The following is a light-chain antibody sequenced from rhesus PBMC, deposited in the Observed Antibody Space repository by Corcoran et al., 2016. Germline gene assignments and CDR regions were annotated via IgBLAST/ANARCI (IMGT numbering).Light chain of an antibody. V-gene: IGLV2-32*02. Sequence: QAALTQHSSVSGSPGQSVTISCTGTNSDIGTFNYVSWYQQRPDAAPQLILYEVNKRPSGVSDRFSGSKSGSTASLTIAGLRPADEADLYCSSYADSVSCVFGGGTKLTVL. CDR3: SSYADSVSCV. CDR2: EVN. J-gene: IGLJ6*01. CDR1: NSDIGTFNY.